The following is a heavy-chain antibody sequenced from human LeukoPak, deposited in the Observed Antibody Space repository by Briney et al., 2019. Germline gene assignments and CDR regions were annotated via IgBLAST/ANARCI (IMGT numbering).Heavy chain of an antibody. J-gene: IGHJ6*02. CDR2: IYTSGST. Sequence: SETLSLTCTVSGGSISSYYWSWIRQPAGKGLEWIGRIYTSGSTNYNPSLKSRVTMSVDTSKNQFSLKLSSVTAADTAVYYCAREFIVVVPAASDAHYYYGMDVWGQGTTVTVSS. CDR1: GGSISSYY. CDR3: AREFIVVVPAASDAHYYYGMDV. D-gene: IGHD2-2*01. V-gene: IGHV4-4*07.